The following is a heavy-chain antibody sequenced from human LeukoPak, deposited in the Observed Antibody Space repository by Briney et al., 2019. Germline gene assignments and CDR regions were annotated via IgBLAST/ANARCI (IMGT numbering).Heavy chain of an antibody. CDR3: ARVGLRYGDYVGAFDI. Sequence: PGGSLRLSCAASGFTFSSYSMNWVRQAPGKGLEWVSSISSSSSYIYYADSVKGRFTISRDNAKNSLYLQMNSLRAEDTAVYYCARVGLRYGDYVGAFDIWGQGTMVTVSS. V-gene: IGHV3-21*04. D-gene: IGHD4-17*01. CDR1: GFTFSSYS. J-gene: IGHJ3*02. CDR2: ISSSSSYI.